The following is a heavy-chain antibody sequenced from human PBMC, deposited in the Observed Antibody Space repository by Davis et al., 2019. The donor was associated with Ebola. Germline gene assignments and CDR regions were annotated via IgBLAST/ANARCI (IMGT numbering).Heavy chain of an antibody. CDR3: ARERRFAFDY. Sequence: ASVKVSCNASGYTFTSYAMHWVRQAPGQRLEWMGWINAANGNTKYSQKFQGRVTITRDTSASTAYMELSSLRSEDTAVYYSARERRFAFDYWGQGTLVTVAS. CDR2: INAANGNT. CDR1: GYTFTSYA. J-gene: IGHJ4*02. V-gene: IGHV1-3*01.